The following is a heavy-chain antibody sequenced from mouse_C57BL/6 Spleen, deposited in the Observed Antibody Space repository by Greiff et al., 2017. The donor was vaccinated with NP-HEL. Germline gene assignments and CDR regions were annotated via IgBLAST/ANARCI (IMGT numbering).Heavy chain of an antibody. V-gene: IGHV5-16*01. CDR2: INYDGSST. J-gene: IGHJ3*01. CDR3: ARDRGYYGSSPWFAY. Sequence: EVQLVESEGGLVQPGSSMKLSCTASGFTFSDYYMAWVRQVPEKGLEWVANINYDGSSTYYLDSLKSRFIISRDNAKNILYLQMSSLKSEDTATYYCARDRGYYGSSPWFAYWGQGTLVTVSA. CDR1: GFTFSDYY. D-gene: IGHD1-1*01.